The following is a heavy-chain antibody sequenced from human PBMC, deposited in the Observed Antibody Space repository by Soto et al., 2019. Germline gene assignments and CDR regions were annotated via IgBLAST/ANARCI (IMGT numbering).Heavy chain of an antibody. Sequence: TSESLSLTCAVSAGCITSGNTYSWSWIRQPPGKGLEWIGYIYYSGSTYYNPSLKSRVTISVDTSKNQFSLKLSSVTAADTAVYYCARSRLNNWFDPWRQGTLVTVSS. CDR3: ARSRLNNWFDP. V-gene: IGHV4-31*11. CDR2: IYYSGST. J-gene: IGHJ5*02. CDR1: AGCITSGNTYS.